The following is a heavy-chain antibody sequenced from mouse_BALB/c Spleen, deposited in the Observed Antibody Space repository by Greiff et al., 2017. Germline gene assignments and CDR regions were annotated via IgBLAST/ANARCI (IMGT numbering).Heavy chain of an antibody. J-gene: IGHJ3*01. CDR1: GYTFTSYY. Sequence: VQLQQSGPELVKPGASVRISCKASGYTFTSYYIHWVKQRPGQGLEWIGWIYPGNVNTKYNEKFKGKATLTADKSSSTAYMQLSSLTSEDSAVYFCARGGSSGYQAWLAYWGQGTLVTVSA. CDR3: ARGGSSGYQAWLAY. CDR2: IYPGNVNT. V-gene: IGHV1S56*01. D-gene: IGHD3-1*01.